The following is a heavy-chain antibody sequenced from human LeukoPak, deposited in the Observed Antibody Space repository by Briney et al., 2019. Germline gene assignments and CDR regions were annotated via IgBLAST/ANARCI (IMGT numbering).Heavy chain of an antibody. J-gene: IGHJ6*02. D-gene: IGHD3-10*01. CDR2: IYYSGST. Sequence: SETLSLTCTVSGGSISSYYWSWIRQPPEKGLEWIGYIYYSGSTNYNPSLKSRVTISVDTSKNQFSLKLSSVTAADTAVYYCARVGGSNYYYYGMDVWGQGTTVTVSS. CDR3: ARVGGSNYYYYGMDV. CDR1: GGSISSYY. V-gene: IGHV4-59*01.